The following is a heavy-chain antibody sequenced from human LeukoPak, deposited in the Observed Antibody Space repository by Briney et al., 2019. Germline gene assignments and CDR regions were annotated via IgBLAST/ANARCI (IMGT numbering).Heavy chain of an antibody. CDR1: GFTVSANY. D-gene: IGHD4-17*01. CDR3: ARGEDYGDYFDY. Sequence: GVSLRRSCAASGFTVSANYMSWVRQAPGKGLEWVSVIYSGGSTYYADSVKGRFTISRDNSKNTLSLQMNSLRAEDTAVYYCARGEDYGDYFDYWGQGTLVTVSS. V-gene: IGHV3-53*01. CDR2: IYSGGST. J-gene: IGHJ4*02.